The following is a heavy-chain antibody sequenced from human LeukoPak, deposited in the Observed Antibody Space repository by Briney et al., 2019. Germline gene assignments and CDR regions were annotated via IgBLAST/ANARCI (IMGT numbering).Heavy chain of an antibody. V-gene: IGHV3-21*01. Sequence: GGSLRLSCAGAGFTFSTYSMNWVRQAPGKGLEWVSSISASSTYIYYADSVKGRFTVPRDNAENSLYLQMNSLRAEDTAVYYCARGRAVAGSYYFDYWGQGALVTVSS. CDR3: ARGRAVAGSYYFDY. J-gene: IGHJ4*02. CDR1: GFTFSTYS. D-gene: IGHD6-19*01. CDR2: ISASSTYI.